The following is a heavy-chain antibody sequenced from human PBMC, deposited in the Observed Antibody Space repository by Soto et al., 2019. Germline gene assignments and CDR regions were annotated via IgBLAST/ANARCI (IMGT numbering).Heavy chain of an antibody. CDR3: ARHLDDFWSGSVDY. D-gene: IGHD3-3*01. V-gene: IGHV4-59*08. Sequence: SETLSLTCTVSGGSISSYYWSWIRQPPGKGLEWIGYIYYSGSTNYNPSLKSRVTISVDTSKNQFSLKLSSVTAADTAVYYCARHLDDFWSGSVDYWGEGTLVTVS. J-gene: IGHJ4*02. CDR1: GGSISSYY. CDR2: IYYSGST.